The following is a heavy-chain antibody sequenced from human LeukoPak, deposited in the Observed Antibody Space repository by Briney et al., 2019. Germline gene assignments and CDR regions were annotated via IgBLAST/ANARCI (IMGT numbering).Heavy chain of an antibody. CDR2: ISKSGDIT. Sequence: PGGSLRLSCAASGFTLSKYGMKWVRQAAGKGLEYVSGISKSGDITHYVVSVKGRFTISRDNSKNTLYSQMNSLRAEDAALYYCATEGFYYWGPGTLVTVSS. J-gene: IGHJ4*02. CDR1: GFTLSKYG. V-gene: IGHV3-23*01. CDR3: ATEGFYY.